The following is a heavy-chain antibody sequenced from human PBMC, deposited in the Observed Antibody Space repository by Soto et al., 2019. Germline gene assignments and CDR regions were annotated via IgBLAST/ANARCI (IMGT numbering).Heavy chain of an antibody. J-gene: IGHJ6*02. D-gene: IGHD4-17*01. V-gene: IGHV1-8*01. CDR1: GYTFTSYD. CDR2: MNPNSGNT. Sequence: ASVKVSCKASGYTFTSYDINWVRQATGQGLEWMGWMNPNSGNTGYAQKFQGRVTITADESTSTAYMELSSLRSEDTAVYYCARHDYGGNPPAPYYYYGMDVWGQGTTVTVSS. CDR3: ARHDYGGNPPAPYYYYGMDV.